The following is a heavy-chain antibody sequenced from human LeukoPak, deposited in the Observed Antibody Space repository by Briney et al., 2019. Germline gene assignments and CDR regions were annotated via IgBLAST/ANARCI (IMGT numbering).Heavy chain of an antibody. D-gene: IGHD2-2*01. J-gene: IGHJ5*02. CDR1: GDSVSSNSVT. CDR2: TYYRSTWYN. Sequence: SQTLSLTCAISGDSVSSNSVTWNWIRQSPSRGPEWLGRTYYRSTWYNGYAVSVRGRITVNPDTSTNQFSLHLNSVTPEDTAVYYCARRLTQYDCFDPWGQGILVTVSS. CDR3: ARRLTQYDCFDP. V-gene: IGHV6-1*01.